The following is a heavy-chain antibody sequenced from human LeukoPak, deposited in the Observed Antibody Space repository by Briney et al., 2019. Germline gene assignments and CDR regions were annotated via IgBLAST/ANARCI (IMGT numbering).Heavy chain of an antibody. CDR1: GFTFSSYG. V-gene: IGHV3-33*01. Sequence: PGRSLRLSCAASGFTFSSYGMHWVRQAPGKGLEGVAVIWYDGSNKYYADSVKGRFTISRDNSKNTLYLQMNSLRAEDTAVYYCATAPYYYGSGRYPYYYYGMDVWGQGTTVTVSS. CDR3: ATAPYYYGSGRYPYYYYGMDV. J-gene: IGHJ6*02. CDR2: IWYDGSNK. D-gene: IGHD3-10*01.